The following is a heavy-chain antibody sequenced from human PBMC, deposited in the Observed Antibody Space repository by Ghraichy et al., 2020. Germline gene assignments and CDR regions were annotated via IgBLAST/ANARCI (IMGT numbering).Heavy chain of an antibody. CDR2: ISSSNNFV. Sequence: GGSLRLSCAASGFTFSSYSMKWVRQAPGKGLEWVSSISSSNNFVNYVDSVKGRFTISRDTAKNSLSLQMSSLRVEDTAVYYCARASISAAGTPAFDIWGQGTMVTVSS. J-gene: IGHJ3*02. CDR1: GFTFSSYS. CDR3: ARASISAAGTPAFDI. D-gene: IGHD6-13*01. V-gene: IGHV3-21*01.